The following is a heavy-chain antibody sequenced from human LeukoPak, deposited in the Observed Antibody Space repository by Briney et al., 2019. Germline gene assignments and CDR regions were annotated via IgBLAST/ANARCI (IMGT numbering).Heavy chain of an antibody. CDR1: GFTFSSYD. D-gene: IGHD2-21*01. CDR3: ARSRKGFVNAFDI. J-gene: IGHJ3*02. Sequence: PGGSLRLSCAASGFTFSSYDMHWVRHATGKGLEWVSAIGTAGDTYYPGSVKGRFTISRENAKNSLYLQMNSLRAGDTAVYYCARSRKGFVNAFDIWGQGTMVTVSS. CDR2: IGTAGDT. V-gene: IGHV3-13*01.